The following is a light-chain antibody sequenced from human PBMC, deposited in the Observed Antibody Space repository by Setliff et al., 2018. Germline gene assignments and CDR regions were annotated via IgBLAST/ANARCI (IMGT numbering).Light chain of an antibody. J-gene: IGLJ1*01. CDR3: QVWDPASDHRV. CDR2: DDS. V-gene: IGLV3-21*03. CDR1: NIGDKS. Sequence: SYELTQPPSESAAPGKTARITCGGHNIGDKSVHWYQQKPGQAPVLVVYDDSDRPSGIPGRFSGSNSGNTATLTISRVEAGDEADYYCQVWDPASDHRVFGTGTKVTVL.